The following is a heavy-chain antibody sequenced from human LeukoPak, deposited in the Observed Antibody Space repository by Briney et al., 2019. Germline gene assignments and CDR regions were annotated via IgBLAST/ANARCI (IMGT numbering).Heavy chain of an antibody. V-gene: IGHV3-15*01. D-gene: IGHD5-18*01. J-gene: IGHJ3*02. CDR3: TTEGSTYGPHSFDI. CDR1: GFTFTNAW. Sequence: GGSLRLSCAASGFTFTNAWVTWVRQSPGKALEWVVRIKRKIDGGTTEYAAPVKDRFTISREESRNSLYVEMNSLQTEDTAVYHCTTEGSTYGPHSFDIWGQGTMVTV. CDR2: IKRKIDGGTT.